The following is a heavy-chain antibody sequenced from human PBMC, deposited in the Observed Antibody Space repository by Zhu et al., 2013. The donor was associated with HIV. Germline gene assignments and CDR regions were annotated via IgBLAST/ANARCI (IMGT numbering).Heavy chain of an antibody. CDR3: AAVPCTNGVCELDWYFDL. V-gene: IGHV1-58*01. D-gene: IGHD2-8*01. CDR2: IVVGSGNT. Sequence: QMQLVQSGPEVKKPGTSVKVSCKASGFTFTSSAVQWVRQARGQRLEWIGWIVVGSGNTNYAQKFQERVTITRDMSTSTAYMELSSLRSEDTAVYYCAAVPCTNGVCELDWYFDLWGRGTLVTVSS. J-gene: IGHJ2*01. CDR1: GFTFTSSA.